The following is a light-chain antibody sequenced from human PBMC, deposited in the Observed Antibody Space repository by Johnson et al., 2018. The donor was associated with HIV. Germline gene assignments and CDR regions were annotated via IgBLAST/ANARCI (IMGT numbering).Light chain of an antibody. CDR1: TSDMGNYA. J-gene: IGLJ1*01. Sequence: QSVLTQPPSVSAAPGQKVTISCSGSTSDMGNYAVSWYQQLPGTATKLLIYENNKRPSGIPDRFSGSKSGASATLGITGLQTGDEADYYCGTWDSSLSAGVFGTGTTVTVL. CDR2: ENN. CDR3: GTWDSSLSAGV. V-gene: IGLV1-51*02.